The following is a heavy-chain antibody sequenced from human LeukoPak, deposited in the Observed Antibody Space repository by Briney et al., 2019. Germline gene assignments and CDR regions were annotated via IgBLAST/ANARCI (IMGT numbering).Heavy chain of an antibody. CDR2: ISYDGANE. CDR3: ARDSSGYSPFYYMDV. D-gene: IGHD1-26*01. CDR1: EFTFSSYG. V-gene: IGHV3-30*04. Sequence: GGSLRLSCAASEFTFSSYGVHWVRQAPGKGLEWEAVISYDGANEHYADSVKGRFTISRDNSKNTLYLQMNSLRAEDTAIYYCARDSSGYSPFYYMDVWGKGTTVTVSS. J-gene: IGHJ6*03.